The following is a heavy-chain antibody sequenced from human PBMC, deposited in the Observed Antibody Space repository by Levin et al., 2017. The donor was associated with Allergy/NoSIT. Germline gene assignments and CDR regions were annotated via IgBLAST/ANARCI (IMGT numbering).Heavy chain of an antibody. D-gene: IGHD1-1*01. Sequence: GESLKISCKASGYTFSNYYIHWVRQAPGQGLEWMGMINPRGGSPTYTQKFQGRVTMTRDKSTTTVYMAVSSLRSEGTALYYFARDLGTLEATGPHDVFDIWRQGTMVTVSS. CDR2: INPRGGSP. CDR1: GYTFSNYY. V-gene: IGHV1-46*01. CDR3: ARDLGTLEATGPHDVFDI. J-gene: IGHJ3*02.